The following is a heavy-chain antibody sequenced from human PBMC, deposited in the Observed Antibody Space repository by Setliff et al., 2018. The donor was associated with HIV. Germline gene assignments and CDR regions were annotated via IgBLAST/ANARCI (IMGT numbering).Heavy chain of an antibody. V-gene: IGHV4-4*02. Sequence: PSETLSLTCSVSGDSISSTNWWSWVRQPPGKGLEWIGEIYHIGSTTYNPSLKSRVTILVDKSKNQFSLKLSSVTAADTALYYCARGLRSSSWYGDKYFYYMDVWGRGTTVTVSS. CDR3: ARGLRSSSWYGDKYFYYMDV. D-gene: IGHD6-13*01. J-gene: IGHJ6*03. CDR2: IYHIGST. CDR1: GDSISSTNW.